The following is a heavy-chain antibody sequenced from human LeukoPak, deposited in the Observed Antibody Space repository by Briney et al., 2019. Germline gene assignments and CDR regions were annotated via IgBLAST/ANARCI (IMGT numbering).Heavy chain of an antibody. Sequence: GGSLRLSCAASGFTFSSYAMSWVRQAPGKGLEWVSAISGIGDSTYYADSVKGWFTISRDNSKNTLYLQMNSLRAEDTAVYYCARDSNYDILTGYYPSTVDYWGQGTLVTVSS. D-gene: IGHD3-9*01. CDR3: ARDSNYDILTGYYPSTVDY. J-gene: IGHJ4*02. V-gene: IGHV3-23*01. CDR2: ISGIGDST. CDR1: GFTFSSYA.